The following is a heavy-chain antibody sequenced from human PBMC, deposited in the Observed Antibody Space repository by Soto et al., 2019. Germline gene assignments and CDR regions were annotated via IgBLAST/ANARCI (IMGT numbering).Heavy chain of an antibody. D-gene: IGHD4-17*01. J-gene: IGHJ3*02. CDR2: IYYSGST. CDR1: GGSISSYY. Sequence: QVQLQESGPGLVKPSETLSLTCTVSGGSISSYYWSWIRQPPGKGLEWIGYIYYSGSTNYNPSLKSRVTISVDTSKNQFSLKLSSVTAADTAVYYCARVMTTVTTVAFDIWGQGTMVTVSS. CDR3: ARVMTTVTTVAFDI. V-gene: IGHV4-59*01.